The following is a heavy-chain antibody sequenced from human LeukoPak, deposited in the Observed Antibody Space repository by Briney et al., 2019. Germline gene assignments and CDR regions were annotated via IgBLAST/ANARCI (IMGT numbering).Heavy chain of an antibody. CDR3: ARDVEWFGESSLPDY. CDR1: GYTFTSYG. CDR2: ISVYNGNT. J-gene: IGHJ4*02. V-gene: IGHV1-18*01. D-gene: IGHD3-10*01. Sequence: GASVKVSCKASGYTFTSYGINWVRQAPGQGLEWMGWISVYNGNTNYAQKLQGRVIMTTDTSTSTAYMELRSLRSDDTAVYYCARDVEWFGESSLPDYWGQGTLVTVSS.